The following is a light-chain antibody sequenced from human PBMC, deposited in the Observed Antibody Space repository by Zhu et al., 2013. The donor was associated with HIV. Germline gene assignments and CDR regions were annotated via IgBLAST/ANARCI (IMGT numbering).Light chain of an antibody. Sequence: DIQMTQSPSSLSASVGDRVTIACQASQDIRNYINWYQQKPGKAPKLLIYDASNLETGVPSRFSGSGSGTDFTFTISSLQPEDIATYYCQQYDNPYTFGQGTKLEIK. CDR1: QDIRNY. CDR2: DAS. J-gene: IGKJ2*01. V-gene: IGKV1-33*01. CDR3: QQYDNPYT.